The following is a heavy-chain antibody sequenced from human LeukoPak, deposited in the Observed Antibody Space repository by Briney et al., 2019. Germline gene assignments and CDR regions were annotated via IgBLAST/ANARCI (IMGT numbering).Heavy chain of an antibody. CDR1: EFTFFTYW. Sequence: GGSLRLSCAASEFTFFTYWMTWVRQAPGKGLEWVSYISSSSSTIYYADSVKGRFTISRDNAKNSLYLQMNSLRAEDTAVYYCARDREMATTTFDYWGQGTLVTVSS. J-gene: IGHJ4*02. CDR3: ARDREMATTTFDY. D-gene: IGHD5-24*01. V-gene: IGHV3-48*01. CDR2: ISSSSSTI.